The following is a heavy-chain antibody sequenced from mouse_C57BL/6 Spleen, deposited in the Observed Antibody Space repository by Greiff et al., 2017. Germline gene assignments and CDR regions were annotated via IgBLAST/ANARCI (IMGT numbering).Heavy chain of an antibody. CDR2: INPSTGGT. D-gene: IGHD2-4*01. CDR3: ARGGVYYDYDVGFAY. Sequence: EVQLQQSGPELVKPGASVKISCKASGYSFTGYYMNWVKQSPEKSLEWIGEINPSTGGTTYNQKFKAKATLTVDKSSSTAYMQLKSLTSEDSAVYYCARGGVYYDYDVGFAYWGQGTLVTVSA. V-gene: IGHV1-42*01. J-gene: IGHJ3*01. CDR1: GYSFTGYY.